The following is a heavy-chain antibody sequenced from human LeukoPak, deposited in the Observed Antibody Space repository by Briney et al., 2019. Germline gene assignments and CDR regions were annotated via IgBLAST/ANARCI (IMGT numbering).Heavy chain of an antibody. CDR2: INPNSGGT. Sequence: GASVKVSCKASGYTFTGYYMHWVRQAPGRGLEWMGWINPNSGGTNYAQKLQGRVTMTTDTSTSTAYMELRSLRSDDTAVYYCARAVVVAANYYYYYMDVWGKGTTVTISS. CDR1: GYTFTGYY. D-gene: IGHD2-15*01. V-gene: IGHV1-2*02. J-gene: IGHJ6*03. CDR3: ARAVVVAANYYYYYMDV.